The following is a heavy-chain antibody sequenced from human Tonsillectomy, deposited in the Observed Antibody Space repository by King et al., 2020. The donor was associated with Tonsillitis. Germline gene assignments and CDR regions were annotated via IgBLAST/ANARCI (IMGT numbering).Heavy chain of an antibody. V-gene: IGHV1-2*04. CDR1: GYTFTGYY. CDR2: INPNSGGT. CDR3: ARSTMVRGVSYYYYYGMDV. J-gene: IGHJ6*02. D-gene: IGHD3-10*01. Sequence: VQLVESGAEVKKPGASVKVSCTASGYTFTGYYMHWVRQAPGQGLEWMGWINPNSGGTNYVQKFQGWVTMTRDTSISTAYMELSRLRSDDTAVYYCARSTMVRGVSYYYYYGMDVWGQGTTVTVSS.